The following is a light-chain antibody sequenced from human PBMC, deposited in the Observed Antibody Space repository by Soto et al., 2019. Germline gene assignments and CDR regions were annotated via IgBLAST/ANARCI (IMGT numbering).Light chain of an antibody. CDR1: QDIRSW. Sequence: DIQMTQSPSSVSASVGDRVTITCRASQDIRSWLAWYQQKPGKAPKVLIYAAFSLQNGVPSRFSGSGDATDFTLTISSLQTEDFATYYSQQTKTSPLTFGGVTKVEIK. CDR3: QQTKTSPLT. V-gene: IGKV1D-12*01. CDR2: AAF. J-gene: IGKJ4*01.